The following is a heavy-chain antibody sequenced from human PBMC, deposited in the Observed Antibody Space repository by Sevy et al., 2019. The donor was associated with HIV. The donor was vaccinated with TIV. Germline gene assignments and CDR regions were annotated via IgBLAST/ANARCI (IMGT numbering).Heavy chain of an antibody. CDR2: ISVTSRYI. D-gene: IGHD6-19*01. Sequence: GGSLRLSCVASGFTFTSYSMNWVRQAPGKGLEWVSSISVTSRYIYYADSLKGRFTISRDNAKNSLYLQMNSLRAEDTAVYYCARGEGAVAGTADYWGQGTLVTVSS. J-gene: IGHJ4*02. CDR3: ARGEGAVAGTADY. CDR1: GFTFTSYS. V-gene: IGHV3-21*01.